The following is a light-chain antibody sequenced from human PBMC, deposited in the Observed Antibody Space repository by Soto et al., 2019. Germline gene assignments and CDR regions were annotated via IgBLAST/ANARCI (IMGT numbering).Light chain of an antibody. J-gene: IGKJ5*01. CDR2: GAS. CDR1: QSVSSSY. V-gene: IGKV3-20*01. Sequence: ELVLTQSPATLSLSPGERATLSCGATQSVSSSYLDWYQQKPDQAPRLFIYGASSRATGIQDRFSGSGSGTDFTLTNIRLETQDFAVYYWQQYGSSPLVIFGQGTRLEIK. CDR3: QQYGSSPLVI.